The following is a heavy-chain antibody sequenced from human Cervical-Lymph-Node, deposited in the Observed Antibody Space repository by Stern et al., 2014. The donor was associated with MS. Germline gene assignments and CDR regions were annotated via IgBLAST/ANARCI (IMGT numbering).Heavy chain of an antibody. CDR1: GFTFSSYS. CDR2: ISSSSSDI. Sequence: EVQLVESGGGLVKPGGSLRLSCAASGFTFSSYSMNWVRQAPGKGLEWVSPISSSSSDIYYADSVKGRFTISRDNAKNSLYLQMNSLRAEDTAVYYCASGGGRDGYNLCDYWGQGTLVTVSS. CDR3: ASGGGRDGYNLCDY. J-gene: IGHJ4*02. V-gene: IGHV3-21*01. D-gene: IGHD5-24*01.